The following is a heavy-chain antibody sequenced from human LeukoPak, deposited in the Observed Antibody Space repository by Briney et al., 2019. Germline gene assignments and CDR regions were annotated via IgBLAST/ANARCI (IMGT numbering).Heavy chain of an antibody. D-gene: IGHD3-10*01. V-gene: IGHV3-23*01. J-gene: IGHJ4*02. CDR1: GFTLSSYA. Sequence: GGSLSLSCAASGFTLSSYAMSWVRQAPGKGLEWVSAISGSGGSTYYADSVKGRFTISRDNSKNTLYLQMNSLRAEDTAVYYCEKSRMTMVRGAEIDYWGQGTLVTVSS. CDR2: ISGSGGST. CDR3: EKSRMTMVRGAEIDY.